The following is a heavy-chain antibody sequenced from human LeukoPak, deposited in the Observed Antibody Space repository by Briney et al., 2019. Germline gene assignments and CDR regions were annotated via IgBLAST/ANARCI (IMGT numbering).Heavy chain of an antibody. CDR1: GFTFSNYW. D-gene: IGHD3-10*01. Sequence: GGSLRLSCAASGFTFSNYWVHWVRQAPGKGLVWVSRINRDGSITNYADSVKGRFTVSRDNAKNTLNLQMNSLRAEDTAVYYCARDRKSGESSEIDFWGQGTLVTVSS. CDR2: INRDGSIT. V-gene: IGHV3-74*01. J-gene: IGHJ4*02. CDR3: ARDRKSGESSEIDF.